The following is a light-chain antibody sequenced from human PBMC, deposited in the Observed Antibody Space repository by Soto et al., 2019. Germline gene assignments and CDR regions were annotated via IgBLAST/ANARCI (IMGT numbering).Light chain of an antibody. CDR2: EGR. V-gene: IGLV2-23*01. CDR1: NSGVVNYEY. Sequence: QSVLSQPASVSGSPGQSITISCTGINSGVVNYEYVSWYQQFPDKAPKLIIYEGRERPSGVSDRFSASKSDNAASLTISALQTEDEAEYFCLSYGKVFGTGTKVTVL. CDR3: LSYGKV. J-gene: IGLJ1*01.